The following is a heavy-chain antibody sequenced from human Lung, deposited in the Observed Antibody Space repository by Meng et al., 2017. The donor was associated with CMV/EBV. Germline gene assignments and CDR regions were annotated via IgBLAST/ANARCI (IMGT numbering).Heavy chain of an antibody. CDR3: ARDRYSGSSDAFDI. Sequence: GESLKISCAASGFTFSSYWMHWVRQAPGKGLVWVSRINSDGSSTSYADSVKGRFTISRDNAKNTLYLQMNSLRAEDTAVYYCARDRYSGSSDAFDIWGQGTMVTVSS. CDR2: INSDGSST. CDR1: GFTFSSYW. D-gene: IGHD1-26*01. J-gene: IGHJ3*02. V-gene: IGHV3-74*01.